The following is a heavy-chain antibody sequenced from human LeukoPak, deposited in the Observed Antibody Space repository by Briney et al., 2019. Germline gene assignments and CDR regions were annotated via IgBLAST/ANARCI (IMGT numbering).Heavy chain of an antibody. J-gene: IGHJ4*02. Sequence: SSETLSLTCAVYGGSFSGYYWSWIRQPPVKGLEWIGEINHSGSTNYNPSLKSRVTISVDTSKNQFSLKLSSVTAADTAVYYCARTYDFWSGSLFDYWGQGTLVTVSS. CDR1: GGSFSGYY. CDR3: ARTYDFWSGSLFDY. CDR2: INHSGST. V-gene: IGHV4-34*01. D-gene: IGHD3-3*01.